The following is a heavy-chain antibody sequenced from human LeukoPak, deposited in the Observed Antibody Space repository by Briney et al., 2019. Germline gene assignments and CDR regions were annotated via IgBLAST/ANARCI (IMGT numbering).Heavy chain of an antibody. J-gene: IGHJ4*02. CDR2: IYYSGST. Sequence: SETLSLTCTVSGGSIGSSSYYWGWIRQPPGKGLEWIGSIYYSGSTYYNPSLKSRVTISVDTSKNQFSLKLSSVTAADTAVYYCARQKWELLIDYWGQGTLVTVSS. D-gene: IGHD1-26*01. V-gene: IGHV4-39*01. CDR3: ARQKWELLIDY. CDR1: GGSIGSSSYY.